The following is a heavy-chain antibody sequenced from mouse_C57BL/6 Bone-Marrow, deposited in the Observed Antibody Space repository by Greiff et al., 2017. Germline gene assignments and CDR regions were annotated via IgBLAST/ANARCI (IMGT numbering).Heavy chain of an antibody. V-gene: IGHV5-6*02. CDR2: ISSGGSYT. D-gene: IGHD2-4*01. CDR1: GFTFSSYG. J-gene: IGHJ2*01. CDR3: ARTFYDYDNY. Sequence: DVKLVESGGDLVKPGGSLKLSCAASGFTFSSYGMSWVRQTPDKRLEWVATISSGGSYTYYPDSVKGRFTISRDNAKNTLYLQMSSLKSEDTAMXYCARTFYDYDNYWGQGTTLTVSS.